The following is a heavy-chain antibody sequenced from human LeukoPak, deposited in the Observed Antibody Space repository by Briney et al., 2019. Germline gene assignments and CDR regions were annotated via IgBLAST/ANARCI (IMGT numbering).Heavy chain of an antibody. D-gene: IGHD2-15*01. CDR2: VYHSGAT. CDR3: ARLSAWWLADY. CDR1: GGSISSPTSY. Sequence: SETLSLTCTVSGGSISSPTSYWGWIRQPPGKGLERIGSVYHSGATYYNPSLKSRLTISVDTSKNQFSLKLTSLAAADTAVYYCARLSAWWLADYWGQGTLVTVSS. J-gene: IGHJ4*02. V-gene: IGHV4-39*01.